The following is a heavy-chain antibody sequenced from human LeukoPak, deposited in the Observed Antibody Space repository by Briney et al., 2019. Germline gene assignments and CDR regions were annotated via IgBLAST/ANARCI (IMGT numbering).Heavy chain of an antibody. Sequence: ASVKVSCKASGYTFTSYYMHWVRQAPGQGLEWMGIINPSGGSTNYAQKLQGRVTMTTDTSTSTAYMELRSLRSDDTAVYYCARDLERAIAVAGTAGDYWGQGTLVTVSS. CDR1: GYTFTSYY. J-gene: IGHJ4*02. V-gene: IGHV1-46*01. CDR2: INPSGGST. CDR3: ARDLERAIAVAGTAGDY. D-gene: IGHD6-19*01.